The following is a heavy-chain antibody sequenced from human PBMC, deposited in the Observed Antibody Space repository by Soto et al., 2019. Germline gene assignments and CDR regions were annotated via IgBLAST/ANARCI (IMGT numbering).Heavy chain of an antibody. J-gene: IGHJ4*02. V-gene: IGHV4-61*01. CDR3: ARLNPRRYFDY. CDR2: IYYSGST. CDR1: GGSVSSGSNY. Sequence: SEALSGTCTVSGGSVSSGSNYWSWIRQPPGKGLEWIGYIYYSGSTNYNPSLKSRVIISVDTSKNQFSLKLSSVTAADTAVYYCARLNPRRYFDYWGQGTLVTVSS.